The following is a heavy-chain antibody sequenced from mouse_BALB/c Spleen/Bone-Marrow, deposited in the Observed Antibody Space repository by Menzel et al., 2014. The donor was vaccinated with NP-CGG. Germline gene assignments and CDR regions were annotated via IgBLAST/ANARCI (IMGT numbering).Heavy chain of an antibody. CDR2: IDPANGNT. V-gene: IGHV14-3*02. Sequence: VQLQQSGAELVKPGASVKLSCTASGFNIKDTYMRWVKQRPEQGLEWIGRIDPANGNTKYDPKFQGKATITADTSSNTAYLQLSSLTSEDTAVYYCASSAYSWGQGTLVTVSA. CDR1: GFNIKDTY. CDR3: ASSAYS. J-gene: IGHJ3*01. D-gene: IGHD2-10*01.